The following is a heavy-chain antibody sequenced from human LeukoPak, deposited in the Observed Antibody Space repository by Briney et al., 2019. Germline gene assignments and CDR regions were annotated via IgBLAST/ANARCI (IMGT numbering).Heavy chain of an antibody. CDR2: IYYSGST. D-gene: IGHD4-17*01. Sequence: NPSETLSLTCTASGGSISSYYWSWIRQPPGKGLEWIGYIYYSGSTNYNPSLKSRVTISVDTSKNQFSLKLSSVTAADTAVYYCARHDYGDYETDYFDYWGQGTLVTVSS. CDR3: ARHDYGDYETDYFDY. J-gene: IGHJ4*02. CDR1: GGSISSYY. V-gene: IGHV4-59*08.